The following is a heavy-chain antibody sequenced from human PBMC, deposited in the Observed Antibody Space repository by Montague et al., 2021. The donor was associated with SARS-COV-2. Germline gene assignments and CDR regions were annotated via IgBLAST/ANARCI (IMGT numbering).Heavy chain of an antibody. CDR1: GDSISTYY. D-gene: IGHD3-22*01. Sequence: ETRSLTCTVSGDSISTYYWSWIRQPPGKGLEWIGYIYYNGYTNYNPSLKSRVTISVDTSKNQFSLRLSSVTAADTAVYFCARGGATYYYDTSGYVNALDNWGQGTMGTVPS. V-gene: IGHV4-59*01. CDR3: ARGGATYYYDTSGYVNALDN. J-gene: IGHJ3*02. CDR2: IYYNGYT.